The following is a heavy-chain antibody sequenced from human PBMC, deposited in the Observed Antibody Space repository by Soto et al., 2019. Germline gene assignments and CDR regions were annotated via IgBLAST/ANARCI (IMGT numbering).Heavy chain of an antibody. CDR3: AHTKDSSGFLTS. CDR2: IHWNDDK. Sequence: SGPTLVNPTQTLTLTCSFSGFSLSVYGVRVIWFRQPPGETLEWLALIHWNDDKRYSPYLKSRLTITKDTSKNQVVLTLTNLDPLDTGTYLCAHTKDSSGFLTSCGQGIMVTVYS. V-gene: IGHV2-5*01. D-gene: IGHD3-22*01. CDR1: GFSLSVYGVR. J-gene: IGHJ5*02.